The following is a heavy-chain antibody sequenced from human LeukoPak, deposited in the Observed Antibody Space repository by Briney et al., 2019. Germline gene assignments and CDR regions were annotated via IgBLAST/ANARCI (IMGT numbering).Heavy chain of an antibody. V-gene: IGHV4-34*01. J-gene: IGHJ4*02. CDR3: ARGRFIAAGFFDY. Sequence: PSETLSLTCAVYGGSFSGYYWSWIRQPPGKGLEWIGEINHSGSTNYNPSLKSRVTISVDTSKNQFSLKLSSVTAADTAVYYCARGRFIAAGFFDYWGQGTLVTVSS. D-gene: IGHD6-13*01. CDR1: GGSFSGYY. CDR2: INHSGST.